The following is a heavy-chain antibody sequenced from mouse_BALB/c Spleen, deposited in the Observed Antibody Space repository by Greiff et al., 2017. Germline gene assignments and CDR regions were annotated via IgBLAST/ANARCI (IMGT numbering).Heavy chain of an antibody. D-gene: IGHD1-1*01. V-gene: IGHV5-6-5*01. CDR3: ARGGGDGSSYVYAMDY. J-gene: IGHJ4*01. Sequence: EVQVVESGGGLVKPGGSLKLSCAASGFTFSSYAMSWVRQTPEKRLEWVASISSGGSTYYPDSVKGRFTISRDNARNILYLQMSSLRSEDTAMYYCARGGGDGSSYVYAMDYWGQGTSVTVSS. CDR2: ISSGGST. CDR1: GFTFSSYA.